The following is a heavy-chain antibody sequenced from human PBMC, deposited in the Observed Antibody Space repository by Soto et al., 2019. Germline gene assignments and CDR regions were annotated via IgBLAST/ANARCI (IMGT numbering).Heavy chain of an antibody. CDR1: GYTFTSYG. V-gene: IGHV1-18*01. J-gene: IGHJ4*02. CDR3: ARTEADSSGYYAPVVDD. CDR2: ISAYNGNT. Sequence: ASVKVSCKASGYTFTSYGISWVRQAPGQGLEWMGWISAYNGNTNYAQKLQGRVTMTTDTSTSTAYMELRSLRSDDTAVYYCARTEADSSGYYAPVVDDWGQGTLVTVSS. D-gene: IGHD3-22*01.